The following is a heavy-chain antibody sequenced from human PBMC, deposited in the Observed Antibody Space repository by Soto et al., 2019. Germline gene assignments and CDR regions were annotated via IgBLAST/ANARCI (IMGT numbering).Heavy chain of an antibody. CDR3: ARSAPYDY. CDR2: INPNGGST. J-gene: IGHJ4*02. V-gene: IGHV1-46*01. CDR1: GYTFTNYY. Sequence: QVQLMQSGAEVKKPGASVRVSCKASGYTFTNYYVHWVRQAPGQGLEWMGFINPNGGSTTYAQKXQGRFTVTTDTSTRTVYMQLSSLRSEDTAVFYCARSAPYDYWGQGTLVTVSS.